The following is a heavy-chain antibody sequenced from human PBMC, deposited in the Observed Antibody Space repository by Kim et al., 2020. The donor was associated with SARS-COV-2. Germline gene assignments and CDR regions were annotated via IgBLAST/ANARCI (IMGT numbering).Heavy chain of an antibody. J-gene: IGHJ3*02. CDR3: AKDTLVAGGYDYGGDDAFDI. D-gene: IGHD5-12*01. V-gene: IGHV3-33*06. Sequence: GGSLRLSCAASGFTFSSYGMHWVRQAPGKGLEWVAVIWYDGSNKYYADSVKGRFTISRDNSKNTLYLQMNSLRAEDTAVYYCAKDTLVAGGYDYGGDDAFDIWGQGTMVTVSS. CDR2: IWYDGSNK. CDR1: GFTFSSYG.